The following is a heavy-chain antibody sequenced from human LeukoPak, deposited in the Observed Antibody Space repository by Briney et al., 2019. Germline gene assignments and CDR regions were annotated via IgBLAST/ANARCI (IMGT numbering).Heavy chain of an antibody. CDR2: IYPADSDT. V-gene: IGHV5-51*01. Sequence: GESLKISCKGSGYTFISYWIGWVRQMPGKGLEWMGVIYPADSDTRYSPSFQGQVTISVGKSISTAYLQWSSLKASDTAMYYCALRFSDAFDVWGRGTLVSVSS. D-gene: IGHD4-17*01. J-gene: IGHJ3*01. CDR3: ALRFSDAFDV. CDR1: GYTFISYW.